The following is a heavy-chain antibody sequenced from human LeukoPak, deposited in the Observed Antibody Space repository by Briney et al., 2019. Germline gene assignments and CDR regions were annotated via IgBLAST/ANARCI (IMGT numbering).Heavy chain of an antibody. CDR2: IKQDGSEK. V-gene: IGHV3-7*01. CDR3: ARDRPKYCSSTSCYRPVDY. D-gene: IGHD2-2*02. CDR1: GFTFSSYW. Sequence: GGSLRLSCAASGFTFSSYWMSWVRQAPGKGLEWVANIKQDGSEKYYVDSVKGRFTISRDNAKNSLYLQMSSLRAEDTAVYYCARDRPKYCSSTSCYRPVDYWGQGTLVTVSS. J-gene: IGHJ4*02.